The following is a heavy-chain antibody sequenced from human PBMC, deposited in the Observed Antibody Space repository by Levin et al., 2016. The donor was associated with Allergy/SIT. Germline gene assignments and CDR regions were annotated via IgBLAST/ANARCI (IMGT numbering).Heavy chain of an antibody. Sequence: WIRQPPGKGLEWVAVISYDGSNKYYADSVKGRFTISRDNSKNTLYLQMNSLRAEDTAVYYCAKDLTYSSSLWGQGTLVTVSS. V-gene: IGHV3-30*18. D-gene: IGHD6-13*01. CDR2: ISYDGSNK. J-gene: IGHJ4*02. CDR3: AKDLTYSSSL.